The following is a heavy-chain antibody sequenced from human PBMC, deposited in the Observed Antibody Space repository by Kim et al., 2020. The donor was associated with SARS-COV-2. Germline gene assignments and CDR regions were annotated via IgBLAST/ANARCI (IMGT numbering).Heavy chain of an antibody. V-gene: IGHV3-7*01. CDR3: ASDHRSRDYYGSGPELYFDY. J-gene: IGHJ4*02. Sequence: GGSLRLSCAASGFTFSSYWMSWVRQAPGKGLEWVANIKQDGSEKYYVDSVKGRFTISRDNAKNSLYLQMNSLRTEDTAVYYCASDHRSRDYYGSGPELYFDYWGQGTLVTVSS. CDR1: GFTFSSYW. D-gene: IGHD3-10*01. CDR2: IKQDGSEK.